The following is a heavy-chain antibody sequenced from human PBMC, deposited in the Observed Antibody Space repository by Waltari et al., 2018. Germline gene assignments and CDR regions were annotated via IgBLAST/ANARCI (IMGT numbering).Heavy chain of an antibody. J-gene: IGHJ4*02. D-gene: IGHD2-2*01. Sequence: QVQLVQSGAEVKKPGSSVKVSCKASGGTFSSYAISWVRQAPGQGLEWMGRIIASPGKANNEQKFKGRVTITAEKSTSTAYMELSSLRAEDTAVYYCAIDPSRYCSSTSCTLDFDYWGQGTLVTVSS. V-gene: IGHV1-69*09. CDR1: GGTFSSYA. CDR3: AIDPSRYCSSTSCTLDFDY. CDR2: IIASPGKA.